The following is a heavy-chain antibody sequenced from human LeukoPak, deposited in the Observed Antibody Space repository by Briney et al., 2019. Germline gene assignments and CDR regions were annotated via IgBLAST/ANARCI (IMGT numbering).Heavy chain of an antibody. J-gene: IGHJ5*02. D-gene: IGHD2-2*01. V-gene: IGHV1-2*02. CDR3: ARNGQLLSGGNWFDP. CDR1: GYIFTGFY. CDR2: INPNNGDT. Sequence: ASVKVSCKASGYIFTGFYMHWVRQAPGQRPEWMGWINPNNGDTKYAQKFHDRVTMTRDTSLTTAYMELTRLTSDDTAFYYCARNGQLLSGGNWFDPWGQGALVTVSS.